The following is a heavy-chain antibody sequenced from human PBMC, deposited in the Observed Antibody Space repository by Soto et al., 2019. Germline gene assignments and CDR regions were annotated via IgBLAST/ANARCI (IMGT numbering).Heavy chain of an antibody. CDR2: VKPANGNT. Sequence: QVQLVQSGPEVKEPGASVKVSCKSSGYGFTTRAVNWVRQAPGYGLEWMGWVKPANGNTRYSQKFQGRLSIPRDTTANTIYMELTALSFEDTAVYFCAREGEPPNLWEHFIYGLDAWGQGTTVIVSS. D-gene: IGHD3-16*01. V-gene: IGHV1-3*01. CDR3: AREGEPPNLWEHFIYGLDA. J-gene: IGHJ6*02. CDR1: GYGFTTRA.